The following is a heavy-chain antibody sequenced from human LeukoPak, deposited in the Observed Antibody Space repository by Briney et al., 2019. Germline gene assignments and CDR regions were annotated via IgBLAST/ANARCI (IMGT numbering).Heavy chain of an antibody. D-gene: IGHD3-22*01. CDR1: GFTFSSYW. V-gene: IGHV3-74*01. CDR3: AHYDSSSYHAFDI. Sequence: GGSLRLSCAASGFTFSSYWMHGVRQAPGKGLVWVSRINSDGSSRSYADYVKGRFTISRDNAKNTLYLQMNSLRAEDTAVYYCAHYDSSSYHAFDIWGQGTMVTGSS. CDR2: INSDGSSR. J-gene: IGHJ3*02.